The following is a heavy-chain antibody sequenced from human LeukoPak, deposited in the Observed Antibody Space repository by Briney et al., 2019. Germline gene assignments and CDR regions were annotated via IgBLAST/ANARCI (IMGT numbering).Heavy chain of an antibody. D-gene: IGHD6-13*01. V-gene: IGHV3-21*01. CDR1: GFTFSSSN. CDR3: ARVISSSWYSDY. Sequence: GGSLRLSCAASGFTFSSSNMNWVRQAPGKGLEWVSSISSSSSYIYYADSVKGRFTISRDNAKNSLYLQMNSLRAEDTAVYYCARVISSSWYSDYWGQGTLVTVSP. J-gene: IGHJ4*02. CDR2: ISSSSSYI.